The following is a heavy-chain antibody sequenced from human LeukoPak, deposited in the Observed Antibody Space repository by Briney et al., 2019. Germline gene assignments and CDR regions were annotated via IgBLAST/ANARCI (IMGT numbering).Heavy chain of an antibody. CDR3: ARRGYSFGSYYYYGMDV. J-gene: IGHJ6*02. V-gene: IGHV5-51*01. D-gene: IGHD5-18*01. CDR2: IYPGDSDT. CDR1: GYSFTSYW. Sequence: PGESLKISCKGSGYSFTSYWIGWVRQMPGKGLEWMGIIYPGDSDTRYSPSFQGQVTISADKSISTAYLQWSSLKASDTAMYYCARRGYSFGSYYYYGMDVWGQGTTVTVSS.